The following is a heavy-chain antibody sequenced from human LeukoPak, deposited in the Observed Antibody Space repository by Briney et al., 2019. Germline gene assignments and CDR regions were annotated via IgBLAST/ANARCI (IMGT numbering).Heavy chain of an antibody. J-gene: IGHJ5*02. Sequence: SGTLSLTCAVSGGSISSSNWWSWVRQPPGKGLEWIGEIYHSGSTNYNPSLKSRVTISVDTSKNQFSLKLSSVTAADTAVYYCARDPPRYCSGGSCSLDPWGQGTLVTVSS. CDR1: GGSISSSNW. CDR2: IYHSGST. CDR3: ARDPPRYCSGGSCSLDP. D-gene: IGHD2-15*01. V-gene: IGHV4-4*02.